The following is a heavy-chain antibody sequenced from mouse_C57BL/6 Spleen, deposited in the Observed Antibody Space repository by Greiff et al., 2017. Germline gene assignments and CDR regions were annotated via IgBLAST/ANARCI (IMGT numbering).Heavy chain of an antibody. V-gene: IGHV3-6*01. J-gene: IGHJ3*01. CDR1: GYSITSCYY. Sequence: VQLQQSGPGLVKPSQSLSLTCSVTGYSITSCYYWNWIRQFPENKLEWMGYIGYDGSNNYNPSLKKRISITRDTSNNQFFLKLNSVTTEDTATYYCARRGIYYDYFAWFAYWGQGTLVTVSA. CDR2: IGYDGSN. CDR3: ARRGIYYDYFAWFAY. D-gene: IGHD2-4*01.